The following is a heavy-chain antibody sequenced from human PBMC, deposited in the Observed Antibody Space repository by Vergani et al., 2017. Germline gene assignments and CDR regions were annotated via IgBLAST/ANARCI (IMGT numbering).Heavy chain of an antibody. V-gene: IGHV3-9*01. Sequence: EVQLVESGGGLVQPGRSLRLSCAASGFTFDDYAMYWVRQAPGKGLEWVSGISWNSGSIGYADSVKGRFTISRDNSKNTLYLQMNSLRAEDTAVYYCAKAAAYNWNYYFDYWGQGTLVTVSS. D-gene: IGHD1-7*01. CDR2: ISWNSGSI. CDR1: GFTFDDYA. CDR3: AKAAAYNWNYYFDY. J-gene: IGHJ4*02.